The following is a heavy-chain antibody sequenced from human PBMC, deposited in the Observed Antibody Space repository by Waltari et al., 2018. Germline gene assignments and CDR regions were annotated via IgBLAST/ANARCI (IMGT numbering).Heavy chain of an antibody. V-gene: IGHV3-30*01. CDR2: ISYDGSNK. J-gene: IGHJ4*02. Sequence: QVQLVESGGGVVQPGRSLRLSCAASGFTFSSSALHWLRQAPGKGLEWVAVISYDGSNKYYADSVKGRFTISRDNSKNTLYLQMNSLRAEDTAVYYCARGALDTAMPNDYWGQGTLVTVSS. D-gene: IGHD5-18*01. CDR1: GFTFSSSA. CDR3: ARGALDTAMPNDY.